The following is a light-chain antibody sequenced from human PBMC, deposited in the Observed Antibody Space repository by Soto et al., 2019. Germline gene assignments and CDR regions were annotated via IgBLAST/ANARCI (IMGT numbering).Light chain of an antibody. CDR3: QQFHNVPYT. CDR2: DAS. J-gene: IGKJ2*01. Sequence: DLPMTQSPSSLSASVGDRVSITCQASQDISNYLSWYQLRPGTAPKLLIYDASDLETGVPSRFSGSGSGTDFTFTINNLQPEDIATYFCQQFHNVPYTFGQGTKLEIK. V-gene: IGKV1-33*01. CDR1: QDISNY.